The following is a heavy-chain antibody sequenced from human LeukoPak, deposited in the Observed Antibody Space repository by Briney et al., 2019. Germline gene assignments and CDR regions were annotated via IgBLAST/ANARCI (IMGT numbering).Heavy chain of an antibody. CDR3: ARHVGSTSRFDP. D-gene: IGHD2-2*01. V-gene: IGHV1-8*03. CDR1: GYTFTSYD. CDR2: MNPNSGNT. J-gene: IGHJ5*02. Sequence: ASVKVSCKASGYTFTSYDINWVRQATGQGLEWMGWMNPNSGNTGYAQKFQGRVTITRNTSISTAYMELSSLRSEDTAVYYCARHVGSTSRFDPWGQGTLVTVSS.